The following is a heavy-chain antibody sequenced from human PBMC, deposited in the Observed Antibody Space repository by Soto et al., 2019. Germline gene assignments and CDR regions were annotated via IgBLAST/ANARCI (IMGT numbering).Heavy chain of an antibody. V-gene: IGHV1-2*02. J-gene: IGHJ4*02. CDR3: AIGGVDVFGVVDY. CDR2: INPKSGGP. CDR1: GYSFTDYY. Sequence: QVQVVQSGTEVKKPGASEKVSCKASGYSFTDYYMHWVRQAPGQGLEWMGWINPKSGGPYYAQKFQGRVTMTRDTSSGTAYMELNRLTYDDTAVYYGAIGGVDVFGVVDYWGQGTPVTVSS. D-gene: IGHD3-3*01.